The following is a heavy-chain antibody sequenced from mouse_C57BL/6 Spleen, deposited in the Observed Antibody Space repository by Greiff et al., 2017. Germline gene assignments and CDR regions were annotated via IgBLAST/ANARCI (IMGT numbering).Heavy chain of an antibody. CDR3: ARGSYYGVFLDY. J-gene: IGHJ2*01. CDR1: GFTFSDYG. Sequence: EVKLMESGGGLVKPGGSLKLSCAASGFTFSDYGMHWVRQAPEKGLEWVAYISSGSSTIYYADTVKGRFTISRDNAKNTLFLQMTSLRSEDTAMYYCARGSYYGVFLDYWGQGTTLTVSS. D-gene: IGHD1-1*01. CDR2: ISSGSSTI. V-gene: IGHV5-17*01.